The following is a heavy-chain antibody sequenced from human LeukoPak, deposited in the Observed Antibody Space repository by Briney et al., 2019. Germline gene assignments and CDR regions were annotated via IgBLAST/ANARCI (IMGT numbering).Heavy chain of an antibody. CDR1: GFTVSSNY. D-gene: IGHD3-10*01. CDR3: AKSLMVRGVIPNY. V-gene: IGHV3-23*01. J-gene: IGHJ4*02. Sequence: PGGSLRLSCAASGFTVSSNYMSWVRQAPGKGLEWVSAISGSGGSTYYADSVKGRFTISRDNSRNTLYLQMNSLRAEDTAVYYCAKSLMVRGVIPNYWGQGTLVTVSS. CDR2: ISGSGGST.